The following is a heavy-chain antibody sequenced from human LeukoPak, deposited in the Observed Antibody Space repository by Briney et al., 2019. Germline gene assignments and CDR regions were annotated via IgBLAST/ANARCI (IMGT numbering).Heavy chain of an antibody. Sequence: PGGSLRLSCAASGFTFSNSWMHWVRQAPGKGPVWVSLINTDGGDTTYADSVKGRFTISRDNAKNTLHLEMNSLRAEDTAVYYCVRGYSNIWHNWFDPWGQGTLVTVSS. CDR1: GFTFSNSW. J-gene: IGHJ5*02. CDR2: INTDGGDT. CDR3: VRGYSNIWHNWFDP. V-gene: IGHV3-74*01. D-gene: IGHD6-13*01.